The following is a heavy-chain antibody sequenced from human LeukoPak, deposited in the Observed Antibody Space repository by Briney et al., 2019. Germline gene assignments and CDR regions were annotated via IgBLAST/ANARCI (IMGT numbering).Heavy chain of an antibody. V-gene: IGHV1-18*01. CDR3: ARNPYDSSGYYGY. CDR1: GGTFSSYA. CDR2: ISVYNGNT. Sequence: ASVKVSCKASGGTFSSYAISWVRQAPGQGLEWMGWISVYNGNTNYAQKVQGRVTMTTDTSTSTAYMELRSLRSDDTAVYYCARNPYDSSGYYGYWGQGTLVTVSS. J-gene: IGHJ4*02. D-gene: IGHD3-22*01.